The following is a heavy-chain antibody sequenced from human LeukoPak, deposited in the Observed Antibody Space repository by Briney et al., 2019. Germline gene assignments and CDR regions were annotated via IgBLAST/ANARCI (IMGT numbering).Heavy chain of an antibody. J-gene: IGHJ4*02. CDR2: IYYSRRT. V-gene: IGHV4-59*01. Sequence: XPPXXXREWVGYIYYSRRTNYNPSLKSRVTISVATSKNQFSLKLSSVTAADTAVYYCARWLQFGGFDYWGQGTLVTVSS. D-gene: IGHD5-24*01. CDR3: ARWLQFGGFDY.